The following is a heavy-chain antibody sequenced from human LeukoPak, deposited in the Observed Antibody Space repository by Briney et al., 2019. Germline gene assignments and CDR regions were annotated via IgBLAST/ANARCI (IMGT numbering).Heavy chain of an antibody. J-gene: IGHJ3*02. Sequence: SETLSLTCTVSGGSISSYYWSWIRQPPGKGLEWIGYIYYSGSTNYNPSLKSRVTISVDTSKNQFSLKLSSVTAADTAAYYCARDHVYYYGSGSSRDAFDIWGQGTMVTVSS. D-gene: IGHD3-10*01. CDR1: GGSISSYY. V-gene: IGHV4-59*01. CDR2: IYYSGST. CDR3: ARDHVYYYGSGSSRDAFDI.